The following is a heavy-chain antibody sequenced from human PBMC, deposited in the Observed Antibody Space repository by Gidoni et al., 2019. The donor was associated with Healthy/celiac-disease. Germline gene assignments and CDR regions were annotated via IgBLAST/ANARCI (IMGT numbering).Heavy chain of an antibody. J-gene: IGHJ6*02. Sequence: QVQLLESGGGVVQPGRYLRLSCAASGFPFSRYGRQWVRQAPGKGLEWVAVISYDGSNKYYADSVKGRFTISRDNSKNTLYLQMNSLRAEDTAVYYCAKDGGRITIFGVVIASYYGMDVWGQGTTVTVSS. D-gene: IGHD3-3*01. CDR1: GFPFSRYG. V-gene: IGHV3-30*18. CDR3: AKDGGRITIFGVVIASYYGMDV. CDR2: ISYDGSNK.